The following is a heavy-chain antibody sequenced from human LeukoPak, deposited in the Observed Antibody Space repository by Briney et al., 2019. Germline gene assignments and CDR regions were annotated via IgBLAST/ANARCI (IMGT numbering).Heavy chain of an antibody. Sequence: PGGSLRLSCAASGFTLSSYWMSWVRQAPGKGLEWVANIKQDGSERYYVDSVRGRFTISRDNAKNSLHLQMNGPRAEDTAVYYCARDRVVVPAAIFFDYWGQGALVTVSS. CDR2: IKQDGSER. CDR1: GFTLSSYW. D-gene: IGHD2-2*02. CDR3: ARDRVVVPAAIFFDY. V-gene: IGHV3-7*01. J-gene: IGHJ4*02.